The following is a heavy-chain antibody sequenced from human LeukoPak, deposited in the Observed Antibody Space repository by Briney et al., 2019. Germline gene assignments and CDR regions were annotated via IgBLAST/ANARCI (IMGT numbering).Heavy chain of an antibody. CDR2: IYYSGTT. D-gene: IGHD1-26*01. V-gene: IGHV4-59*01. J-gene: IGHJ6*02. CDR3: ARTFSGSYYYYGMDV. Sequence: PSETLSLTCTVSGGSISSYYWSWIRQPPGKGLEWIGYIYYSGTTNYNPSLKSRDTISVDTSKNQFSLKPSSVTAADTAVYYCARTFSGSYYYYGMDVWGQGTTVTVSS. CDR1: GGSISSYY.